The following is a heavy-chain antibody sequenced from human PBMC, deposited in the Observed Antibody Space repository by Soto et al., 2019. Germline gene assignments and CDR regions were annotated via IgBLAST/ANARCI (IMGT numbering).Heavy chain of an antibody. V-gene: IGHV3-33*01. D-gene: IGHD1-1*01. CDR2: IWYDGSNK. Sequence: GGSLRLSCAASGFTFSSYGMHWVRQAPGKGLEWVAVIWYDGSNKYYADSVKGRFTISRDNSKNTLYLQMNSLRAEDTAVYYCAREKGPYKERIKWFDPWGQGTLVTVSS. CDR1: GFTFSSYG. CDR3: AREKGPYKERIKWFDP. J-gene: IGHJ5*02.